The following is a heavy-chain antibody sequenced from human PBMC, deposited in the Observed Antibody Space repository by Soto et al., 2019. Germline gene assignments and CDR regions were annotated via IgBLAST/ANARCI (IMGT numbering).Heavy chain of an antibody. D-gene: IGHD3-16*01. CDR2: ISAYNGNT. V-gene: IGHV1-18*01. J-gene: IGHJ4*02. CDR3: ARDSGRLGELRRYYFDY. CDR1: GYTFTSYG. Sequence: QVQLVQSVAEVKKPGASVKVSCKASGYTFTSYGISWVRQAPGQVLEWMGWISAYNGNTNYAQELQGRVTMTTDTSTSTDYMELRSMKSDDTAVYYCARDSGRLGELRRYYFDYWRQGTLVTVSS.